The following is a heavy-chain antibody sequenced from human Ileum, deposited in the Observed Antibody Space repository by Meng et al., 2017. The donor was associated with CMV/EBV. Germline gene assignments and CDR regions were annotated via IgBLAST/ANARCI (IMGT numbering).Heavy chain of an antibody. D-gene: IGHD4-11*01. CDR1: GGSISSYY. V-gene: IGHV4-59*01. Sequence: SETLSLTCTVSGGSISSYYWSWIRQPPGKGLEWIGYIYYSGSTNYNPSLKSRVTISVDTSKNQFSLKLSSVTAADTAVYYCARVLHDHSWEMDVWGQGTTVTVSS. CDR2: IYYSGST. J-gene: IGHJ6*02. CDR3: ARVLHDHSWEMDV.